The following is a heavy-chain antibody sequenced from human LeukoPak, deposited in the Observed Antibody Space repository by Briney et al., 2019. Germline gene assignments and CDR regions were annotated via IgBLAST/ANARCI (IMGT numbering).Heavy chain of an antibody. Sequence: KPGGSLRLSCAASGSTFSNAWMSWVRQAPGKGLEWVGRIKSKTDGGTTDYAAPVKGRFTISRDDSKNTLYLQMNSLKTEDTAVYYCTTTHRLWFGDPGDYWGQGTLVTVSS. CDR1: GSTFSNAW. CDR2: IKSKTDGGTT. J-gene: IGHJ4*02. D-gene: IGHD3-10*01. CDR3: TTTHRLWFGDPGDY. V-gene: IGHV3-15*01.